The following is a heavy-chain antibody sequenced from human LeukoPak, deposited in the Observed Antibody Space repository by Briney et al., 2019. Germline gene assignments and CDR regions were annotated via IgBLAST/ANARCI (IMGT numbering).Heavy chain of an antibody. CDR3: ARDLGYYDSSGYYRDY. CDR1: GFTFSSYW. V-gene: IGHV3-7*01. Sequence: GGSLRLSCAASGFTFSSYWMSWVRQAPGKGLEWVANIKQDGSEKYYVDSVKGRFTISRDNAKNSLYLQMNSLRAEDTAVYYCARDLGYYDSSGYYRDYWGQGTLVTVSS. D-gene: IGHD3-22*01. J-gene: IGHJ4*02. CDR2: IKQDGSEK.